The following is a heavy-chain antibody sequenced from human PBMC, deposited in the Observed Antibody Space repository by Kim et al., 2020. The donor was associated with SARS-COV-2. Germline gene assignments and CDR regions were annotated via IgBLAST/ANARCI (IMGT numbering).Heavy chain of an antibody. D-gene: IGHD2-21*02. Sequence: ASVKVSCKASGYTFSGHYIHWVRQAPGQGLEWMGRINPNSGGTNYAQKFKGGVTMTRDTSISTAYMEVTRLTSDDTVVYYCGRGSGPGDHYAMDVWGQGTTVTVSS. V-gene: IGHV1-2*05. CDR3: GRGSGPGDHYAMDV. CDR1: GYTFSGHY. J-gene: IGHJ6*02. CDR2: INPNSGGT.